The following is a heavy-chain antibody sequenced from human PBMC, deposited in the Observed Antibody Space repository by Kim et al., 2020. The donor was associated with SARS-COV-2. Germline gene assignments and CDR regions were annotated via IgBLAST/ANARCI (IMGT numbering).Heavy chain of an antibody. J-gene: IGHJ5*02. D-gene: IGHD7-27*01. Sequence: NPYLNSRVTISVHTSKNQFSLRLTSAAAADTAVYYCARVMATSGSIRFDPWGQGTLVTVSS. V-gene: IGHV4-59*01. CDR3: ARVMATSGSIRFDP.